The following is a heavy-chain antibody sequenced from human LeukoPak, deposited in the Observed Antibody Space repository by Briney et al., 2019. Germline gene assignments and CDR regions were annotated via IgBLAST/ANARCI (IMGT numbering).Heavy chain of an antibody. CDR1: GFTVSSNY. CDR3: ARTLYYYSVMDV. V-gene: IGHV3-66*01. CDR2: IFSGGSK. J-gene: IGHJ6*02. Sequence: GGSLRLSCAASGFTVSSNYMSWVRQAPGKGLEWVSVIFSGGSKNYADSVKGRFSISRDNSKNTVYLQMNSLRAEDTAVYYCARTLYYYSVMDVWGQGTTVTVSS.